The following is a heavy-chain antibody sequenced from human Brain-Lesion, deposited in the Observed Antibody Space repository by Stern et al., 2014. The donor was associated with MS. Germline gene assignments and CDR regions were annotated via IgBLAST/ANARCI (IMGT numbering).Heavy chain of an antibody. D-gene: IGHD1-26*01. CDR1: GYTLTELS. CDR3: ATLSPGAGGNYYRHFDY. CDR2: FDPEDGET. J-gene: IGHJ4*02. Sequence: VQLVQSGAEVKKHGASVKVSCKVSGYTLTELSMHWGRQAPRKGLEWMGGFDPEDGETIYAQKFQGRVTMTEDTSTDTAYMELSSLRSEDTAVYYCATLSPGAGGNYYRHFDYWGQGTLVTVSS. V-gene: IGHV1-24*01.